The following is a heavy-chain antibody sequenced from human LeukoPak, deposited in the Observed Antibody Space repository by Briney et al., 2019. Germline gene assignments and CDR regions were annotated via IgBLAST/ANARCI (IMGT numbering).Heavy chain of an antibody. V-gene: IGHV1-69*01. Sequence: ASVKVSCKASVGTFSSYAIRCVRDAPGQGLECVGEIIHILGTTNYAQKSRRRGTITADESTSTAYMGLSSLRSEDTAVYNCARAREYYDILTGYPREYYYYGMDVWGKGTTVTVSS. CDR1: VGTFSSYA. D-gene: IGHD3-9*01. CDR3: ARAREYYDILTGYPREYYYYGMDV. CDR2: IIHILGTT. J-gene: IGHJ6*04.